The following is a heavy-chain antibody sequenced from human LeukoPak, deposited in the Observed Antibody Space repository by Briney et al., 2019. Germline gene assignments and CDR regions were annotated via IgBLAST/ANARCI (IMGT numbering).Heavy chain of an antibody. CDR3: ARERHGFGELFDY. CDR2: IYHSGST. J-gene: IGHJ4*02. Sequence: PSETLSLTCTVSGYSISSGYYWGWIRQPPGKGLEWIGSIYHSGSTYYNPSLKSRVTISVDTSKNQSSLKLTSVTAADTAVYYCARERHGFGELFDYWGQGTLVTVSS. V-gene: IGHV4-38-2*02. D-gene: IGHD3-10*01. CDR1: GYSISSGYY.